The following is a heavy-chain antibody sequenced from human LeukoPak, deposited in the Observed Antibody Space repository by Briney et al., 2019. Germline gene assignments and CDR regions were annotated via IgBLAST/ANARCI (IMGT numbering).Heavy chain of an antibody. CDR3: AGGLYGDYDLDY. D-gene: IGHD4-17*01. CDR2: IIPIFGTA. V-gene: IGHV1-69*01. CDR1: GGTFSSYA. Sequence: ASVKVSCKASGGTFSSYAIIWVRQAPGQGLEWMGGIIPIFGTANYAQKFQGRVTITADESTSTAYMELSSLRSEDTAVYYCAGGLYGDYDLDYWGQGTLVTVSS. J-gene: IGHJ4*02.